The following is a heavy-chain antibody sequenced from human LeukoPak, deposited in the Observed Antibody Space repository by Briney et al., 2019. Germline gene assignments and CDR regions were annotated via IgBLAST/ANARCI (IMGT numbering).Heavy chain of an antibody. CDR3: ARDTGADSVAGRGVDI. D-gene: IGHD6-19*01. V-gene: IGHV3-11*01. CDR2: MSSSGGTI. CDR1: GFTFSDYY. J-gene: IGHJ3*02. Sequence: PGGSLRLSCAASGFTFSDYYMTWIRQAPGKGLEWISYMSSSGGTIYYADSVKGRFTVSRDNAKNSLYLQMNSLRAEDTAVYYCARDTGADSVAGRGVDIWGQGTMVTVSS.